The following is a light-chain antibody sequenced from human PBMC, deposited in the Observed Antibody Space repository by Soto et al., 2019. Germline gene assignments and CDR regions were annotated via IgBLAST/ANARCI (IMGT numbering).Light chain of an antibody. CDR1: SDVGAYRY. Sequence: QSALTQPASVSGSPGQSITISCTGSDVGAYRYVSWYQQHPGKAPRLMIYDVSNRPSGVSDRFSGYKSGNTASLTLSGLQPEDEAYCFCSSYTGGNARVVFGGGTK. CDR2: DVS. J-gene: IGLJ2*01. V-gene: IGLV2-14*01. CDR3: SSYTGGNARVV.